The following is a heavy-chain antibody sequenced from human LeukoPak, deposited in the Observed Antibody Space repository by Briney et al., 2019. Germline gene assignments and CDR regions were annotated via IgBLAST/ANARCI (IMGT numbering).Heavy chain of an antibody. V-gene: IGHV4-59*01. CDR2: IYYSGST. D-gene: IGHD3-3*01. CDR1: GGSISSYY. Sequence: SETLSLTCTVSGGSISSYYWSWIRQPPGKGLEWIGYIYYSGSTNYNPSLKSRVTISVDTSKNQFSLKLCSVTAADTAVYYCARYSYDFWSGYNIDYWGQGTLVTVSS. J-gene: IGHJ4*02. CDR3: ARYSYDFWSGYNIDY.